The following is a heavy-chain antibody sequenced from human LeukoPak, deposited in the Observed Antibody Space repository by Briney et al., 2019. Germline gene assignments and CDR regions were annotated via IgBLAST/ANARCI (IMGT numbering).Heavy chain of an antibody. CDR1: GFTFDDYA. Sequence: PGRSLRLSCAASGFTFDDYAMHWVRQAPGKGLEWVSGISWNSGSIGYADSVKGRFTISRDNAKNSLYLQMNSLRAEDTALYYCAKDSVGATWRYFDYWGQGTLVTVSS. CDR2: ISWNSGSI. V-gene: IGHV3-9*01. J-gene: IGHJ4*02. CDR3: AKDSVGATWRYFDY. D-gene: IGHD1-26*01.